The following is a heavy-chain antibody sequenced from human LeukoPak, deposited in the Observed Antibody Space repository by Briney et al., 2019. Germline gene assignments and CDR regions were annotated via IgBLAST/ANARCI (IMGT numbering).Heavy chain of an antibody. J-gene: IGHJ4*02. V-gene: IGHV4-34*01. CDR1: GGSFSNYY. Sequence: PSETLSLTCAVYGGSFSNYYWSWIRQPPGKGLEWIGEINHSGSTNYNPSLKSRVTISVDTSKNQFSLKLTSVTAADTAVYYCARYSSSWYQSFDYWGQGTLVTVSS. CDR3: ARYSSSWYQSFDY. CDR2: INHSGST. D-gene: IGHD6-13*01.